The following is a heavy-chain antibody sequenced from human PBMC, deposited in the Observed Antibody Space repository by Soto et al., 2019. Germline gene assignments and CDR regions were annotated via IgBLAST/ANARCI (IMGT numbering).Heavy chain of an antibody. D-gene: IGHD5-18*01. CDR2: IDPSDSQT. Sequence: GESLKISCKGSGYSFAGYWITWVRQKPGKGLEWMGRIDPSDSQTCYSPSFRGHVTISVTKSITTVFLQWSSLRASDTAMYYCARQIYGSDTGPNFQYYFDSWGQGTPVTVSS. CDR3: ARQIYGSDTGPNFQYYFDS. CDR1: GYSFAGYW. V-gene: IGHV5-10-1*01. J-gene: IGHJ4*02.